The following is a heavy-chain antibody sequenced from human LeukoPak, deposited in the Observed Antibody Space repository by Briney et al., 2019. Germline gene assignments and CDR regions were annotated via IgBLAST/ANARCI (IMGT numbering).Heavy chain of an antibody. D-gene: IGHD6-19*01. CDR3: ARDAAVAGRYYFDY. CDR2: IKQDGSEE. CDR1: GFTFSNNW. J-gene: IGHJ4*02. V-gene: IGHV3-7*01. Sequence: PGGSLRLSCAASGFTFSNNWMTWVRQAPGKGLEWVANIKQDGSEEYYVDSVKGRFTISRDNAKNSLYLQMNSLRAEDTAVYYCARDAAVAGRYYFDYWGQGILVTASS.